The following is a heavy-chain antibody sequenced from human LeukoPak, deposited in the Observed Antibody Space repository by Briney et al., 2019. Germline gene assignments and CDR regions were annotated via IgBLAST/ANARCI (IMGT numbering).Heavy chain of an antibody. Sequence: PGGSLRLSCAASGFTFSSYNMKWVRQAPGKGLEWVSFISTTSNYIYYADSVKGRFTISRDNAKNSLYLQMNSLRGEDVALYYCARAGVCTTTSCDGGIDYWGQGTLVTVSS. V-gene: IGHV3-21*06. CDR2: ISTTSNYI. CDR1: GFTFSSYN. D-gene: IGHD2-2*01. CDR3: ARAGVCTTTSCDGGIDY. J-gene: IGHJ4*02.